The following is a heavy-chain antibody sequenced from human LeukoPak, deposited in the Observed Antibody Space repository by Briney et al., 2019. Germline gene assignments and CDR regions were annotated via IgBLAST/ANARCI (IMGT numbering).Heavy chain of an antibody. J-gene: IGHJ4*02. Sequence: GGSLRLSCAASGFTFSTYAMHWVRQAPGKGLEWVANIKQDGSEEAYVDSVKGRFTISRDNAKNSLYLQMNSLRAEDTAVYYCAGGSGWLIEVYWGQGSLVTVSS. CDR3: AGGSGWLIEVY. CDR2: IKQDGSEE. D-gene: IGHD6-19*01. CDR1: GFTFSTYA. V-gene: IGHV3-7*01.